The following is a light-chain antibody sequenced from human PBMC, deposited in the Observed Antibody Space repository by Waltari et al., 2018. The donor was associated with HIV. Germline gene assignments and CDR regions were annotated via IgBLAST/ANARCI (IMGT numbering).Light chain of an antibody. CDR2: SKN. Sequence: QSVLTQPPSVSGTPGQRVTIYCSGGSSNIGDKTVSCYKQFPGTAPKLLIYSKNQRPSGVPDRFSGSKSGTSASLAISGLQSEDEADYYCATLDDSLNGPVFGGGTKVTVL. J-gene: IGLJ2*01. CDR1: SSNIGDKT. V-gene: IGLV1-44*01. CDR3: ATLDDSLNGPV.